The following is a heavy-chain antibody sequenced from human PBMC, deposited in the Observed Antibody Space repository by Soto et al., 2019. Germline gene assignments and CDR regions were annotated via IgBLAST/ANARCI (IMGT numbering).Heavy chain of an antibody. D-gene: IGHD1-1*01. Sequence: TSETLSLTCTVSGDSISRRYWTWIRQPPGKGLEWIGYIYNSGTTNYNPSLKSRVTMSLDTSKNHFSLKLSSVTAADTAVYYCARHSNNWSIDSWGQGTLVTVSS. CDR2: IYNSGTT. J-gene: IGHJ4*02. CDR1: GDSISRRY. V-gene: IGHV4-59*08. CDR3: ARHSNNWSIDS.